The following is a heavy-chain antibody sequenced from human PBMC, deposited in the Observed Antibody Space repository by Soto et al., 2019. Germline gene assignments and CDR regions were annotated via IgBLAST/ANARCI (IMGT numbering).Heavy chain of an antibody. D-gene: IGHD3-3*01. V-gene: IGHV2-5*02. CDR1: GFSLSTAGVA. Sequence: QITLKESGPTLVKPTQTLTLTCNFSGFSLSTAGVAVGWIRQPPGKALEWLALIFWDDGTRYSPSLRNRLTITKDTSKNQVVLTMTSMDPVDTATYFCVYGDFWSAGLVFFDDWGQGTLVTVSS. J-gene: IGHJ4*02. CDR3: VYGDFWSAGLVFFDD. CDR2: IFWDDGT.